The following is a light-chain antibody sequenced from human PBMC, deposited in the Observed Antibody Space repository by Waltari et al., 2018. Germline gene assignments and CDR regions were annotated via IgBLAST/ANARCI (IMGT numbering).Light chain of an antibody. V-gene: IGLV2-8*01. J-gene: IGLJ3*02. CDR3: SSYAGNDNFEV. CDR2: EVC. CDR1: SSDVGGYNY. Sequence: QSALTQPPSASGSPGQSVTISCTGTSSDVGGYNYVYCYQQHPVKAPKLMIYEVCKRPSGVHDRFSGSKSGNTASLNVSGRQAEDEADYYCSSYAGNDNFEVFGGGTKLTVL.